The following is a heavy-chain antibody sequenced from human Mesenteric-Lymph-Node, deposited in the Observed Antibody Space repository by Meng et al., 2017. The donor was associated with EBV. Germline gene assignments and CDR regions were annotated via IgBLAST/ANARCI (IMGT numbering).Heavy chain of an antibody. V-gene: IGHV3-11*01. CDR3: ARFLYSSAFY. CDR1: GVTFSYYF. Sequence: QVQRVVSGGGLVKPGGSLRLFCGASGVTFSYYFLRWARQAPGKGLEWVAYIRCSGYSVYYADSVKGRFTVSRDNAKNSLYLQLNSLRADDTAVYYCARFLYSSAFYWGLGTLVTVSS. D-gene: IGHD6-6*01. CDR2: IRCSGYSV. J-gene: IGHJ4*02.